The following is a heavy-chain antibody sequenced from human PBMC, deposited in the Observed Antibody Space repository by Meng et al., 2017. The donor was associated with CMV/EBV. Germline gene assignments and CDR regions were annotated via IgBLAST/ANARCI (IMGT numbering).Heavy chain of an antibody. CDR1: GFTVSSNE. J-gene: IGHJ4*02. CDR3: ARRGGSVVVPAAHFDY. CDR2: ISGGST. Sequence: GESLKISCAASGFTVSSNEMSWVRQAPGKGLEWVSSISGGSTYYADSRKGRFTISRDNSKNSLYLQMNSLRAEDTAVYYCARRGGSVVVPAAHFDYWGQGTLVTVSS. D-gene: IGHD2-2*01. V-gene: IGHV3-38-3*01.